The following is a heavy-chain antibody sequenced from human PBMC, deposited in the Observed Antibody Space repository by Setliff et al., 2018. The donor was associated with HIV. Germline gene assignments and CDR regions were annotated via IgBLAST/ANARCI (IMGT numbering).Heavy chain of an antibody. CDR3: VRDDGGYNHAEAFDV. V-gene: IGHV1-18*01. Sequence: ASVKVSCKTSGYMFIAYGMSWVRRAPGQGLEWMGWIGPYNGRTEYAQEFQGRVSLTIDTSASTAYMELRSLRSDDTAVYYCVRDDGGYNHAEAFDVWGQGTMVTVSS. J-gene: IGHJ3*01. CDR2: IGPYNGRT. D-gene: IGHD5-18*01. CDR1: GYMFIAYG.